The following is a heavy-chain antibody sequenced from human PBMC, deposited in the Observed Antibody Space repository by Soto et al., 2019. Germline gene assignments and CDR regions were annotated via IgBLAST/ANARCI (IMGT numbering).Heavy chain of an antibody. J-gene: IGHJ4*02. CDR1: GFTFSSYG. V-gene: IGHV3-33*01. D-gene: IGHD3-10*01. CDR2: IWYDGSNK. Sequence: LRLSCAASGFTFSSYGMHWVRQAPGKGLEWVAVIWYDGSNKYYADSVKGRFTISRDNSKNTLYLQMNSLRAEDTAVYYCARAGEWFGESYFDYWGQGTLVTVSS. CDR3: ARAGEWFGESYFDY.